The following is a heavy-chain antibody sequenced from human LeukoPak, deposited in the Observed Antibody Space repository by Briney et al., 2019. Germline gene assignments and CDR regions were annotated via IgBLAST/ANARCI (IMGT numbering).Heavy chain of an antibody. D-gene: IGHD3-22*01. CDR3: AGGYYYDSSGYYGGQDGFDP. Sequence: SQTLSLTCTVSGGSISSGSYYWSWIRQPAGKGLEWIGRIYTSGSTNYNPSLKSRVTISVDTSKNQFSLKLSSVTAADTAVYYCAGGYYYDSSGYYGGQDGFDPWGQGTLVTVSS. J-gene: IGHJ5*02. CDR2: IYTSGST. V-gene: IGHV4-61*02. CDR1: GGSISSGSYY.